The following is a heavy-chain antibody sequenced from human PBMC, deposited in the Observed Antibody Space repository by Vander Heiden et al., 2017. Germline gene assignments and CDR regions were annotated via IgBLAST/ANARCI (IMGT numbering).Heavy chain of an antibody. CDR3: AKGDTIMAWGGSDH. CDR1: GFTFSTYA. Sequence: EVQLLESGGGLVQPGGSLRLSCAASGFTFSTYAMGWVRQAPGKGLEGVSSIGGRGSSTYYADSVKGRFTISRDNSKNTLYLQMNSLRAEDTAVYFCAKGDTIMAWGGSDHWGQGTLVTVSS. D-gene: IGHD5-18*01. V-gene: IGHV3-23*01. CDR2: IGGRGSST. J-gene: IGHJ4*02.